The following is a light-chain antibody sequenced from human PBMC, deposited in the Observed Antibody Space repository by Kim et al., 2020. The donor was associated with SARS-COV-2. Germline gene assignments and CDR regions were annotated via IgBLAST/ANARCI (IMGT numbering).Light chain of an antibody. CDR1: KLGDKY. V-gene: IGLV3-1*01. J-gene: IGLJ2*01. CDR2: QDS. CDR3: QAWDSSTKVV. Sequence: VSPGKTAGIPCSGDKLGDKYACWYQQKPGQSPVLVIYQDSKRPSGIPERFSGSNSGNTATLTISGTQAMDEADYYCQAWDSSTKVVFGGGTKLTVL.